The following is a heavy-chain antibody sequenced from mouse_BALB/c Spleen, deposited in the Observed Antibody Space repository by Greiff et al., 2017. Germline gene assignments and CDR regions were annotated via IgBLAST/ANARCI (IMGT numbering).Heavy chain of an antibody. CDR3: ARGAGTYDY. V-gene: IGHV5-6-3*01. D-gene: IGHD4-1*01. CDR2: INSNGGST. J-gene: IGHJ2*01. Sequence: DVKLVESGGGLVQPGGSLKLSCAASGFTFSSYGMSWVRQTPDKRLELVATINSNGGSTYYPDSVKGRFTISRDNAKNTLYLQMSSLKSEDTAMYYCARGAGTYDYWGQGTTLTVAS. CDR1: GFTFSSYG.